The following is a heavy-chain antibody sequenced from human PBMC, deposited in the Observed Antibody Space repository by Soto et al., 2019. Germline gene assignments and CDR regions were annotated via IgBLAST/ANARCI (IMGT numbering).Heavy chain of an antibody. V-gene: IGHV3-30*18. J-gene: IGHJ4*02. CDR2: ISYDGSNK. Sequence: PGGSLRLSCAASGFTFSSYGMHWVRQAPGKGLEWVAVISYDGSNKYYADSVKGRFTISRDNSKNTLYLQMNSLRAEDTAVYYCAKVGGYFDWLLDFIDYWGQGTLVTVSS. CDR3: AKVGGYFDWLLDFIDY. D-gene: IGHD3-9*01. CDR1: GFTFSSYG.